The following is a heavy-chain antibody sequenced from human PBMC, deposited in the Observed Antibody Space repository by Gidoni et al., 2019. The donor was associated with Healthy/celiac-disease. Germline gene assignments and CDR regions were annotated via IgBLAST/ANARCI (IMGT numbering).Heavy chain of an antibody. V-gene: IGHV3-48*01. D-gene: IGHD5-12*01. J-gene: IGHJ4*02. Sequence: EVQLVESGGGLLQPGGSLRLSCAASGFPFSSYSMNWVRQAPGKGLEWVSYISSSSSTIYYADSVKGRFTISRDNAKNSLYLQMNSLRAEDTAVYYCARDNKELYSGYDSNFDYWGQGTLVTVSS. CDR1: GFPFSSYS. CDR3: ARDNKELYSGYDSNFDY. CDR2: ISSSSSTI.